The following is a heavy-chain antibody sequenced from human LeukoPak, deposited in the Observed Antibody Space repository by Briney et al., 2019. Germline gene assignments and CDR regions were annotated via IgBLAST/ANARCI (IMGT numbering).Heavy chain of an antibody. V-gene: IGHV4-39*01. Sequence: SETLSLTCAVYGGSFSGYYWGWIRQPPRKGLEWIGSIYYSGSTYYNPSLKSRVTISVDTSKNQFSLKLSSVTAADTAVYYCARHPRGYSSGWGFVDYWGQGTLVTVSS. D-gene: IGHD6-19*01. CDR3: ARHPRGYSSGWGFVDY. J-gene: IGHJ4*02. CDR2: IYYSGST. CDR1: GGSFSGYY.